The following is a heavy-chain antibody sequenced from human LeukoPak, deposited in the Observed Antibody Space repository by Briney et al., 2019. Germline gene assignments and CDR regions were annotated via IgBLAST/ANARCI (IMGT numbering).Heavy chain of an antibody. Sequence: ASVKVSCKASGYTFTGYYMHWVRQAPGQGLEWMGIIRPSGGSTSYTQKFQGRVTMTRDTSTTTVYMEVSRLTSEGTAVYYCAREGDSGAFDFWGRGTMVTVSP. V-gene: IGHV1-46*01. CDR1: GYTFTGYY. D-gene: IGHD2-21*02. CDR3: AREGDSGAFDF. CDR2: IRPSGGST. J-gene: IGHJ3*01.